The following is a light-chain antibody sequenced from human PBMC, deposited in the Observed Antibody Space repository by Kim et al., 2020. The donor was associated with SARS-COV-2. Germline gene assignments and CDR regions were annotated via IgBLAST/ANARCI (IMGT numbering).Light chain of an antibody. CDR3: AAWDDSLDVV. CDR2: RNN. J-gene: IGLJ2*01. V-gene: IGLV1-47*01. CDR1: SSNIGSNY. Sequence: ELTQPPSASGTPGQRVTISCSGSSSNIGSNYVYWYQQLPGTAPKLLIYRNNQRPSGVPDRFSGSKSGTSASLAISGIRSEDEADYYCAAWDDSLDVVF.